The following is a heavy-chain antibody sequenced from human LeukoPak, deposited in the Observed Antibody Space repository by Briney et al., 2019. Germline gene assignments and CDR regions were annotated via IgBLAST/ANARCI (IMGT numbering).Heavy chain of an antibody. V-gene: IGHV5-10-1*01. CDR1: DSTFTSSL. CDR3: ARRGVPAAMPGVNWFDP. CDR2: IDLRDSNT. D-gene: IGHD2-2*01. Sequence: LKISARVPDSTFTSSLIIWWRQLLEKGLGWMGRIDLRDSNTNNSPSFQGHVTISVDKSISTAYLQWSSLKASDTAMYYCARRGVPAAMPGVNWFDPWGQGTLVTVSS. J-gene: IGHJ5*02.